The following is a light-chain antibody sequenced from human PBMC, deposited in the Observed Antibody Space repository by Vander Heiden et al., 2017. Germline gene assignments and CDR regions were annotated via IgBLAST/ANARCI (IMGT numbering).Light chain of an antibody. CDR2: DA. J-gene: IGKJ5*01. CDR3: QQYEDLFRIT. CDR1: QDISNY. V-gene: IGKV1-33*01. Sequence: DIQMTQSPSSLSASVGDRVTITCQASQDISNYLNWYQQKPRKAPKHPFYDASRFSGSGSGTDFTFTISSLQPQDIATYYCQQYEDLFRITFGQGTRLEIK.